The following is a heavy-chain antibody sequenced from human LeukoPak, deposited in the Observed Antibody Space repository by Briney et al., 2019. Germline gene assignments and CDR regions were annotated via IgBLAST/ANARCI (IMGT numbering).Heavy chain of an antibody. CDR3: ANADYGGNSYPHY. Sequence: PGGSLRLSCAASGFTFSSYAMHWVRQAPGKGLEWVSAISGSGGSTYYADSVKGRFTISRDNSKNTLYLQMNSLRAEDTAVYYCANADYGGNSYPHYWGQGTLVTVSS. J-gene: IGHJ4*02. D-gene: IGHD4-23*01. CDR2: ISGSGGST. V-gene: IGHV3-23*01. CDR1: GFTFSSYA.